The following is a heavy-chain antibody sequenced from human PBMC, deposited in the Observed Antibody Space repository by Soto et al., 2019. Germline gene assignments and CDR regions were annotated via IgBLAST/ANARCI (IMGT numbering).Heavy chain of an antibody. J-gene: IGHJ6*02. CDR2: ISSSSSYI. D-gene: IGHD6-6*01. CDR1: GFTFSSYS. Sequence: GGSLRLSCAASGFTFSSYSMNWVRQAPGKGLEWVSSISSSSSYIYYADSVKGRFTISRDNAKNSLYLQMNSLRAEDTAVYYCARDSSIAARGYYYGMDVWGQGTTVTVSS. CDR3: ARDSSIAARGYYYGMDV. V-gene: IGHV3-21*01.